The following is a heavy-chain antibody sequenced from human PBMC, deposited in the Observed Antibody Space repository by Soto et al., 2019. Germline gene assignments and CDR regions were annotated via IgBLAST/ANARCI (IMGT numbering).Heavy chain of an antibody. Sequence: ASETLSLTCTVSGGSISSGGYYWSWIRQHPGKGLEWIGYIYYSGNTNYNPSLKSRVTISVDTSKNQFSMKVSSVTVADRAVYYCAREDANAFDVWGQGTMVTVSS. CDR1: GGSISSGGYY. CDR2: IYYSGNT. J-gene: IGHJ3*01. CDR3: AREDANAFDV. V-gene: IGHV4-61*08.